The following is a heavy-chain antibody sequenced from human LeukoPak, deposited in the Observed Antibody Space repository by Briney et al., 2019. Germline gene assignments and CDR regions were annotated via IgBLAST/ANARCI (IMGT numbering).Heavy chain of an antibody. D-gene: IGHD3-22*01. V-gene: IGHV1-24*01. CDR2: FDPEDGET. CDR3: ATSVPPDYYDSSGYYAVFDY. Sequence: ASVTVSCTVSGYTLTELSMHWVRQAPGKGLEWMGGFDPEDGETIYAQKFQGRVTMTEDTSTDTAYMELSSLRSEDTAVYYCATSVPPDYYDSSGYYAVFDYWGQGTLVTVSS. CDR1: GYTLTELS. J-gene: IGHJ4*02.